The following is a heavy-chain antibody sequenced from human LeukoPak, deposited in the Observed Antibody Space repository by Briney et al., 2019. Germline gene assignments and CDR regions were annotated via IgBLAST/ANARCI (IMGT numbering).Heavy chain of an antibody. V-gene: IGHV4-34*01. J-gene: IGHJ5*02. D-gene: IGHD2-2*01. CDR2: INHSGST. CDR1: GESFSAYS. Sequence: SETLSLTCAVYGESFSAYSWNWIRQSPGKGLEWIGEINHSGSTNYNPSLKSRVTISVDTSKNQTSKRQFSLKLNSVTASDTAVYYCTRERSTPGINWFDPWGQGTLVTVSS. CDR3: TRERSTPGINWFDP.